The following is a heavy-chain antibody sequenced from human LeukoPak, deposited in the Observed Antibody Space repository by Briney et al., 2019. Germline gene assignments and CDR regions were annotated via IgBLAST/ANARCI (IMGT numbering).Heavy chain of an antibody. CDR3: ARQGDGGRSFDY. CDR2: IYYSGST. Sequence: SSETLSLTCTVSGGSISSSISYWGWIRQPPGKGLEWIGGIYYSGSTYYNPSLKSQVTISVDTSKNQFSLKLSSVTAADTAVYYCARQGDGGRSFDYWGQGTLVTVSS. D-gene: IGHD2-15*01. V-gene: IGHV4-39*01. J-gene: IGHJ4*02. CDR1: GGSISSSISY.